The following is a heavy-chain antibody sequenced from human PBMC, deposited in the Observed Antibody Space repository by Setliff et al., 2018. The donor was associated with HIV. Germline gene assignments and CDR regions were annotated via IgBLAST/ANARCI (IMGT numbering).Heavy chain of an antibody. CDR3: ARAAGDWNTFDI. Sequence: VASVKVSCKASGYTFNMYGISWVRQAPGQGLEWMGWIIPNSDDTNYAQKFQGRVTMTRDTSISTAYMEMSRVRSDDTAIYYCARAAGDWNTFDIWGQGTMVTVSS. V-gene: IGHV1-2*02. D-gene: IGHD1-1*01. CDR1: GYTFNMYG. CDR2: IIPNSDDT. J-gene: IGHJ3*02.